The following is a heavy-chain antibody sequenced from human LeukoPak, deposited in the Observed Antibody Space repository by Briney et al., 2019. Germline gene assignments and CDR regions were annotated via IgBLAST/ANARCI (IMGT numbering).Heavy chain of an antibody. D-gene: IGHD2-15*01. J-gene: IGHJ4*02. CDR2: ISSSSSYT. CDR1: GFTFSDYY. V-gene: IGHV3-11*03. Sequence: GGSLRLSCAASGFTFSDYYMSWIRLAPGKGLEWVSYISSSSSYTNYADSVKGRFTISRDNAKNSLYLQMNSLRAEDTAVYYCARSQKEMDIVVVVAAYFDYWGQGTLVTVSS. CDR3: ARSQKEMDIVVVVAAYFDY.